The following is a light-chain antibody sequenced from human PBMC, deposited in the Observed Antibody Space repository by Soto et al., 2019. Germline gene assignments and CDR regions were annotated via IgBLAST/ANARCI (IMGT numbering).Light chain of an antibody. J-gene: IGKJ4*01. CDR2: AAS. V-gene: IGKV1-27*01. CDR1: QGIGNY. Sequence: DIQMTQSPSSLSASVGDRVTITCRASQGIGNYVAWYQQRPGQVPKLLIYAASSLQSGVPSLFSGSGSGPDFTPTISSLQPEDVATYYCQKYDHAPLTFGGGTKVDIK. CDR3: QKYDHAPLT.